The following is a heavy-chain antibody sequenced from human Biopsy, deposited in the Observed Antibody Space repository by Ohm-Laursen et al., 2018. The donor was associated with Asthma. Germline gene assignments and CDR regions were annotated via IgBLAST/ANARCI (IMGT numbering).Heavy chain of an antibody. Sequence: GTLSFTCTVSGVSISSIFYYCGWLRQPPGKGLEWIGNIYKSGQVYYNLSLNSRVTISVDTSKNQFSLRLRSVTAADTAVYYCARQKLVAAEGPFEMWGQGTMVIVSS. J-gene: IGHJ3*02. V-gene: IGHV4-39*01. CDR3: ARQKLVAAEGPFEM. CDR2: IYKSGQV. D-gene: IGHD1-26*01. CDR1: GVSISSIFYY.